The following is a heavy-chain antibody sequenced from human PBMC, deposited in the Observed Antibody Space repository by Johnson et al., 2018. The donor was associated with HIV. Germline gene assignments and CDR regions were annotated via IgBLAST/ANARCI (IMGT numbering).Heavy chain of an antibody. V-gene: IGHV3-30*02. Sequence: QVQLVESGGGVVQPGRSLRLSCAASGFTFSSYGMHWVRQAPGKGLEWVAVIRYDGSNKYYADSVKGRFTISRDNSKNTLYLQMNSLRAEDTAVYYCAKEQSVVVIGIGAFDIWGQGTMVTVSS. CDR1: GFTFSSYG. J-gene: IGHJ3*02. CDR2: IRYDGSNK. D-gene: IGHD3-22*01. CDR3: AKEQSVVVIGIGAFDI.